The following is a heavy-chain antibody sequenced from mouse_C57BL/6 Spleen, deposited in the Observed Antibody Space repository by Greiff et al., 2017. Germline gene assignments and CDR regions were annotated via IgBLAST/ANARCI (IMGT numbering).Heavy chain of an antibody. D-gene: IGHD2-1*01. V-gene: IGHV6-3*01. CDR2: IRLKSDNYAT. CDR3: TGEGEIYYGNWYFDV. CDR1: GFTFSNYW. J-gene: IGHJ1*03. Sequence: EVKLMESGGGLVQPGGSMKLSCVASGFTFSNYWMNWVSQSPEKGLEWVAQIRLKSDNYATHYAEAVKGRFTISRDDSKSSVYLQMNNLRAEDTGIYYCTGEGEIYYGNWYFDVWGTGTTVTVSS.